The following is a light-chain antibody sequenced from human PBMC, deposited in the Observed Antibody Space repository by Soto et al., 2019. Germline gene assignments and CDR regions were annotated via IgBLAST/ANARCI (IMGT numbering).Light chain of an antibody. CDR3: LQDYNYPRT. Sequence: ALQMTQSPSSLSASVGDRVTITCRASQDIRTELGWYQQKPGKAPKLLIYGATTLQSGVPSRFSGSGSGTDFTLTISGLQPGDFATYYCLQDYNYPRTFGQGTKV. CDR1: QDIRTE. CDR2: GAT. J-gene: IGKJ1*01. V-gene: IGKV1-6*01.